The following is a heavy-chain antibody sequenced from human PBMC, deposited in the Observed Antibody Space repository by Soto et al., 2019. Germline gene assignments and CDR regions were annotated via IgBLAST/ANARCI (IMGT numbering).Heavy chain of an antibody. CDR1: GFTFSSYG. D-gene: IGHD3-10*01. J-gene: IGHJ4*02. Sequence: GGSLRLSCAASGFTFSSYGMHWVRQAPGKGLEWVAVIWYDGSNKYYADSVKGRFTISRDNSKNTLYLQMNSLRAEDTAVYYCARHAFEARALSITMVRGVIISPFDYWGQGTLVTVSS. CDR2: IWYDGSNK. V-gene: IGHV3-33*01. CDR3: ARHAFEARALSITMVRGVIISPFDY.